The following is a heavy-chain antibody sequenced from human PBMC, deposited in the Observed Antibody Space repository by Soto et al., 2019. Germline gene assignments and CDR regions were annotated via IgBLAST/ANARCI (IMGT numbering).Heavy chain of an antibody. J-gene: IGHJ2*01. CDR2: ITGGGDAT. Sequence: EVQLLESGGGLVQPGGSLRLSCAASGFTFINYAMNWVRQAPGKGLQWVATITGGGDATFYTDSVKGRFTISRDFFSKTASLQMNSLGVDDTVVYYCASTVMGLTTRPDYWYFDLWGRGTLVTVSS. V-gene: IGHV3-23*01. CDR3: ASTVMGLTTRPDYWYFDL. D-gene: IGHD3-16*01. CDR1: GFTFINYA.